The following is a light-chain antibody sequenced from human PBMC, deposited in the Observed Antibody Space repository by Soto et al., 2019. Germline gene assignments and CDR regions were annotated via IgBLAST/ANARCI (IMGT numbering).Light chain of an antibody. CDR1: SSDIGGYNH. CDR3: CAYTARTTLSWV. J-gene: IGLJ3*02. V-gene: IGLV2-14*03. Sequence: QSALTQPTSVSGSPGQSITISCTGDSSDIGGYNHVSWYQQHPGKVPRLIIYDVDNRPLGVSNRFSGSQSGNTASLSISGLQAEDEAEYYCCAYTARTTLSWVFGGGTKLTVL. CDR2: DVD.